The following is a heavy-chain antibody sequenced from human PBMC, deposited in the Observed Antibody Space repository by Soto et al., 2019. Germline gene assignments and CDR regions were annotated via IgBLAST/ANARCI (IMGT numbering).Heavy chain of an antibody. Sequence: EVQLLESGGGLVQPGGSLSLSCAASGFTFSSYAMSWVRQAPGKGLEWVSAISGSGGSTYYADSVKGRFTISRDNSKNTLYLQMNSLRAEDTAVYYCARTMTYCSGGSCYPDYWGQGTLVTVSS. CDR1: GFTFSSYA. CDR2: ISGSGGST. CDR3: ARTMTYCSGGSCYPDY. V-gene: IGHV3-23*01. D-gene: IGHD2-15*01. J-gene: IGHJ4*02.